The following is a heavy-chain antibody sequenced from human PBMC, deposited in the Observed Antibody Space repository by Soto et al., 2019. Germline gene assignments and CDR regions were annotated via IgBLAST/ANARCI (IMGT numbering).Heavy chain of an antibody. Sequence: PGGSLRLSCAASGFTFNRSSMNWVRQAPGKGLEWVSYISTSSTTIYYADSVKGRFTVSRDNAKNSLYLQMNSLRDEDTAVYYCARFSGYSDYWGQGTLVTVSS. D-gene: IGHD6-19*01. CDR2: ISTSSTTI. CDR1: GFTFNRSS. V-gene: IGHV3-48*02. J-gene: IGHJ4*02. CDR3: ARFSGYSDY.